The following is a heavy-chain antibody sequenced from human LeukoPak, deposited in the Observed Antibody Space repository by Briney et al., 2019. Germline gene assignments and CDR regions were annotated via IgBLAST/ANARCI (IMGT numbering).Heavy chain of an antibody. CDR2: IYHSGST. CDR3: ARVRIQLFWFDP. V-gene: IGHV4-38-2*01. J-gene: IGHJ5*02. D-gene: IGHD5-18*01. CDR1: GYSISSGYY. Sequence: SETLSLTCAVSGYSISSGYYWGWIRQPPGKGLEWIGSIYHSGSTYYNPSLKSRVTISVDTSKNQFSLKLSSVTAADTAVYYCARVRIQLFWFDPWGQGTLVTVSS.